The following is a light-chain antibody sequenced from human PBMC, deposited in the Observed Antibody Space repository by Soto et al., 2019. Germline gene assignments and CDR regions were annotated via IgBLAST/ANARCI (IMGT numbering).Light chain of an antibody. CDR2: DAS. V-gene: IGKV3-11*01. J-gene: IGKJ4*01. CDR3: QWRSDWPPRLT. Sequence: EVVLTQSPATLSLSPGERATLSCRASESIGNYLAWYQQKLGQAPKLLIYDASHRAIGIPGRFSGDGSGTAFTLPHSSLEPEDFAVYYCQWRSDWPPRLTFGGGTKVEIK. CDR1: ESIGNY.